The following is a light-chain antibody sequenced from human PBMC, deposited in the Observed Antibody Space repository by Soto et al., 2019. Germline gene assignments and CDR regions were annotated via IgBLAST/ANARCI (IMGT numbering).Light chain of an antibody. V-gene: IGKV3-20*01. CDR1: QTVTNNY. Sequence: EIVLTQSPGTLSLSAGEGVSLSCRASQTVTNNYLAWYQQKPDQAPRLLILGASNRATGIPDRFSGSGSGTDFTLSIRRLEPEDCAVYYCHQYGTSPLTCGGGARLEVK. CDR2: GAS. CDR3: HQYGTSPLT. J-gene: IGKJ4*01.